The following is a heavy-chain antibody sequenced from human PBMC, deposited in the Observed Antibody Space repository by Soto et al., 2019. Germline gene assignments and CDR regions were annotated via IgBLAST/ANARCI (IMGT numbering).Heavy chain of an antibody. V-gene: IGHV1-69*13. CDR1: GGTFSSYA. D-gene: IGHD6-13*01. Sequence: SVKVSCKASGGTFSSYAISWVRQAPGQGLEWMGGIIPIFGTANYAQKFQGRVTITADESTSKAYMELSSLRSEDTAVYYCAFVIAAAGSSWFDPRGPGLLVTVFS. CDR3: AFVIAAAGSSWFDP. CDR2: IIPIFGTA. J-gene: IGHJ5*02.